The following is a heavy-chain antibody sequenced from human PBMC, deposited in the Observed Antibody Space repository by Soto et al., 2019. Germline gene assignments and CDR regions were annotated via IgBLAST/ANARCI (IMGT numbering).Heavy chain of an antibody. V-gene: IGHV1-69*01. J-gene: IGHJ4*02. D-gene: IGHD6-25*01. CDR1: GGTFSSHA. CDR3: ARGRALAATYYFDY. CDR2: IIPIFGTA. Sequence: QVQLVQSGAEVKKPGSSVKVSCKASGGTFSSHAISWVRQAPGQGLEWMGGIIPIFGTANYAQKFQGRVTITADESTSTAYMELSSLRSEDTAVYYCARGRALAATYYFDYWGQGTLVTVSS.